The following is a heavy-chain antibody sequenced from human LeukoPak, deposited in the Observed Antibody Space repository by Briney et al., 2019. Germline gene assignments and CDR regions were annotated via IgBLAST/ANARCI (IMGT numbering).Heavy chain of an antibody. V-gene: IGHV3-43D*03. Sequence: GGSLRLSCAASGFTFDDYAMHWARQASGKGLEWVSHITWDGGSTHYADSVEGRFTISRDNRKNSLYLQMNSLRPEDTALYYCAKDRAARGRGNYFYMDVWGKGTTVTVSS. CDR1: GFTFDDYA. CDR3: AKDRAARGRGNYFYMDV. CDR2: ITWDGGST. D-gene: IGHD2/OR15-2a*01. J-gene: IGHJ6*03.